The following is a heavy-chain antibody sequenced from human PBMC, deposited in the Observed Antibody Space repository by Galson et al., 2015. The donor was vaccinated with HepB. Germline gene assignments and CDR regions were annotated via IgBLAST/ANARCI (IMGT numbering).Heavy chain of an antibody. CDR1: GFTFSSYG. Sequence: SLRLSCAASGFTFSSYGMHWVRQAPGKGLEWVAVISYDGSNKYYADSVKGRFTISRDNSKNTLYLQMNSLRAEDTAVYYCARRGYSSGWYNYYYYMDVWGKGTTVTVSS. J-gene: IGHJ6*03. CDR3: ARRGYSSGWYNYYYYMDV. D-gene: IGHD6-19*01. CDR2: ISYDGSNK. V-gene: IGHV3-30*03.